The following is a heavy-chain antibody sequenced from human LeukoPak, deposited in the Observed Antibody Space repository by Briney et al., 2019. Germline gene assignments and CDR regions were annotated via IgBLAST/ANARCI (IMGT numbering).Heavy chain of an antibody. V-gene: IGHV4-59*08. D-gene: IGHD4-11*01. CDR3: ARHRGDNSNPRYYFYYMDV. Sequence: PSETLSLTCTVSGGSISSYYWSWIRQPPGKGLEWIGYIYYSGSTNYNPSLKSRVTISVDTSKNQFSLKLSSVIAADAAVYYCARHRGDNSNPRYYFYYMDVWDKVTTVTVSS. CDR1: GGSISSYY. CDR2: IYYSGST. J-gene: IGHJ6*03.